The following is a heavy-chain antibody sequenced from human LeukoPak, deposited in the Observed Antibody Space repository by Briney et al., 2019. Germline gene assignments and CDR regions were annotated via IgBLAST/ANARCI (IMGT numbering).Heavy chain of an antibody. J-gene: IGHJ4*02. CDR1: GGSFSGYY. Sequence: ETLSLTCAVYGGSFSGYYWSWIRQPPGKGLEWIGYIYYSGSTNYNPSLKSRVTISLDTSKNQFSLKLSSVTAADTAVYYCAKRFDSWGQGTLVTVSS. CDR2: IYYSGST. V-gene: IGHV4-59*01. CDR3: AKRFDS.